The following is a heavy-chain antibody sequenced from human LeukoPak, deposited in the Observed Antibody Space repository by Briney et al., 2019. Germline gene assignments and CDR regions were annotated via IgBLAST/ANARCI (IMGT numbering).Heavy chain of an antibody. CDR3: ASGSDVVATLGY. Sequence: GGSLRLSCAASGFTFSSYSMNWVRQAPGKGLEWVANIKQDGSEKFYVDSVKGRFTISRDNAKNSLYLQMNSLRAEDTAVYYCASGSDVVATLGYWGQGTLVTVSS. D-gene: IGHD5-12*01. V-gene: IGHV3-7*05. CDR1: GFTFSSYS. J-gene: IGHJ4*02. CDR2: IKQDGSEK.